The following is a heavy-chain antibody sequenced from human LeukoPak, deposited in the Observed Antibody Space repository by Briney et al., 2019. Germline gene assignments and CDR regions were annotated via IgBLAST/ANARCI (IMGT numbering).Heavy chain of an antibody. J-gene: IGHJ4*02. D-gene: IGHD6-19*01. Sequence: PGGSLRLSCAASGFTFSTFWMTWVRQAPGKGLEWLAHIKQEGSEKYYVDSLKGRFTISRDNAKNSLYLQMNSLRAEDTAVYFCARSGMAVAATPWDWGQGTLVTVSS. CDR1: GFTFSTFW. CDR3: ARSGMAVAATPWD. V-gene: IGHV3-7*05. CDR2: IKQEGSEK.